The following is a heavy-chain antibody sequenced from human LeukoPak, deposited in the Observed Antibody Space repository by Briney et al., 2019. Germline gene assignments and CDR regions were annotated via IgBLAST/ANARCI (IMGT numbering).Heavy chain of an antibody. D-gene: IGHD6-6*01. Sequence: GESLKISCKASGYTFTKYWIGWVRQMPGKGLEWMGIIYPGDSDTRYSPSFQGQVTISVDTSITTAYLQWRRLNTSDTAMYYCARRSSDSSVYHNFMDVWGKGTTVTVSS. CDR3: ARRSSDSSVYHNFMDV. J-gene: IGHJ6*03. CDR1: GYTFTKYW. CDR2: IYPGDSDT. V-gene: IGHV5-51*01.